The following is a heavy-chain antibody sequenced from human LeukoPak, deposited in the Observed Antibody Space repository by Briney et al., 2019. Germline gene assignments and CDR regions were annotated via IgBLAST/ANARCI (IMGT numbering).Heavy chain of an antibody. J-gene: IGHJ4*02. CDR2: ISTSGNTT. Sequence: GGSLRLSCAASGLIFSNYEMNWVRQTPGKGLEWLSYISTSGNTTYYADSVKGRFTISRDNAKDSLYLQMNSLRSEDTGVYYCACGDILTGYPIPFDYWGQGTLVTVSS. D-gene: IGHD3-9*01. CDR3: ACGDILTGYPIPFDY. CDR1: GLIFSNYE. V-gene: IGHV3-48*03.